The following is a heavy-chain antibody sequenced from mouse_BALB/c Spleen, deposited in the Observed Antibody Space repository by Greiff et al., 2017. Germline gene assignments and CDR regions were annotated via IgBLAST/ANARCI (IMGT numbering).Heavy chain of an antibody. CDR3: ASHYYGSSYDYAMDY. V-gene: IGHV14-1*02. CDR2: IDPENGNT. J-gene: IGHJ4*01. CDR1: GFNIKDYY. D-gene: IGHD1-1*01. Sequence: VQLKESGAELVRPGALVKLSCKASGFNIKDYYMHWVKQRPEQGLEWIGWIDPENGNTIYDPKFQGKASITADTSSNTAYLQLSSLTSEDTAVYYCASHYYGSSYDYAMDYWGQGTSVTVSS.